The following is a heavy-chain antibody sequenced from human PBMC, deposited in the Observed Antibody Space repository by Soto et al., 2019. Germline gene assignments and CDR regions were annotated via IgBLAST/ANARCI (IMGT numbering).Heavy chain of an antibody. Sequence: SESLSLTCAVYGGSFSGYYWRWIRQPPGKGLEWIGEINHSGTTNYNPSLKSRVTISVDTSKNLFSLKLGSVPPADTAVYYCASLYSNYAPFDYGCPGTLVTVSS. CDR1: GGSFSGYY. J-gene: IGHJ4*02. CDR3: ASLYSNYAPFDY. D-gene: IGHD4-4*01. CDR2: INHSGTT. V-gene: IGHV4-34*01.